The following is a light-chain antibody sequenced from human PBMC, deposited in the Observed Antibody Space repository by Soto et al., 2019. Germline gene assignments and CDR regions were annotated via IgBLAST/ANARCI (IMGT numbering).Light chain of an antibody. CDR3: QQRNNWPPSIP. V-gene: IGKV3-11*01. CDR1: QSFRGL. Sequence: EGELTQARVTLSLSPGERATLYCRAIQSFRGLLAWYKQKPGQALRLLIYDASSRATGIPARFSGSGSGTDFTLTISSLEPEDFAVYYCQQRNNWPPSIPFGPGARLEIK. J-gene: IGKJ5*01. CDR2: DAS.